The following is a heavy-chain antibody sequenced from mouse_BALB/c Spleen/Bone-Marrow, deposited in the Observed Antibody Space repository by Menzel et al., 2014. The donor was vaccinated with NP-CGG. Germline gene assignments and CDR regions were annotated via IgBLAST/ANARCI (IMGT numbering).Heavy chain of an antibody. CDR1: GFNVKDTY. D-gene: IGHD2-2*01. J-gene: IGHJ2*01. CDR3: ASYVYGYYFDY. CDR2: IDPANGNT. Sequence: VQLQQSGAELVKPGASVKLSCTASGFNVKDTYIHWVKQRPEQGLEWIGRIDPANGNTKYDPNFQGKATITADTSSNPAFLQLSSLTSEDAAVYYGASYVYGYYFDYWGQGTTLTVSS. V-gene: IGHV14-3*02.